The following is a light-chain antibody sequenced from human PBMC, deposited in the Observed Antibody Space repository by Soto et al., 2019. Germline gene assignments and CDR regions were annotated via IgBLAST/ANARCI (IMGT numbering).Light chain of an antibody. CDR2: YYSDSDK. V-gene: IGLV5-37*01. Sequence: QSVLTQPPSSSASPGESASLTCTLPSDIDVVNYNIYWYQQKPGSPPRYLLYYYSDSDKGQGSGVPSRFSGSKDASANTGILLISGLQSEDEADYYCMIWPSNAYVVFGGGTKLTVL. J-gene: IGLJ2*01. CDR1: SDIDVVNYN. CDR3: MIWPSNAYVV.